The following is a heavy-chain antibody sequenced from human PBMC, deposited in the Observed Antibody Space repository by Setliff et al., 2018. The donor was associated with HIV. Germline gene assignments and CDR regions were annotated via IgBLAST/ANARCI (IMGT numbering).Heavy chain of an antibody. CDR3: ARNFWNGPPDYYYYGMDV. CDR1: GDSISSYY. V-gene: IGHV4-4*07. CDR2: IYTSGTP. Sequence: SETLSLTCTVSGDSISSYYWSWIRQPAGKGLEWIGRIYTSGTPNYNPSLKRRVTMSVDTSKNQFSLKLRSVTAADTAVYYCARNFWNGPPDYYYYGMDVWGQGTTVT. J-gene: IGHJ6*02. D-gene: IGHD3-3*01.